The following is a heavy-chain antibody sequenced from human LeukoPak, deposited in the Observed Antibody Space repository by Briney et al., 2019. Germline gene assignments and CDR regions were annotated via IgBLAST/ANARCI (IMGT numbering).Heavy chain of an antibody. D-gene: IGHD1-26*01. Sequence: GRSLRLSCAASGFTFSSYGMHWVRQAPGKGLEWVAVIWYDGSNKYYADSVKGRFTISRDNSKNTLYLQMNSLRAEDTAVYYCAKPSGSYKTDFDYWGQGTLVTVSS. CDR2: IWYDGSNK. J-gene: IGHJ4*02. V-gene: IGHV3-33*06. CDR3: AKPSGSYKTDFDY. CDR1: GFTFSSYG.